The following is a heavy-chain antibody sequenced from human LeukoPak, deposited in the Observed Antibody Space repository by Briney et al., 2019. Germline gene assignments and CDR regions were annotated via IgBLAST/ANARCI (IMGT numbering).Heavy chain of an antibody. J-gene: IGHJ5*02. CDR2: INHSGST. CDR3: ARSKSSQTGWFDP. Sequence: SETLSLTCAASGASISSYYWSWIRQPPGKGLEWIGEINHSGSTNYNPSLKSRVTISVDTSKNQFSLKLSSVTAADTAVYYCARSKSSQTGWFDPWGQGTLVTVSS. CDR1: GASISSYY. D-gene: IGHD1-26*01. V-gene: IGHV4-34*01.